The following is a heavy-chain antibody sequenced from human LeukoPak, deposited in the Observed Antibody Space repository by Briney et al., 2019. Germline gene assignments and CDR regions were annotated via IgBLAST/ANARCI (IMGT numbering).Heavy chain of an antibody. J-gene: IGHJ4*02. CDR3: ARDGGRTASGFRPHYFDY. Sequence: GGSLRLSCAASGFTFSDYEMNWVRQAPGKGLEWVSYISMSGSVIHYADSVKGRFTISRDNAKNSLHLQMNSLRAVDTAVYYCARDGGRTASGFRPHYFDYWGQGALVIVSS. CDR1: GFTFSDYE. CDR2: ISMSGSVI. V-gene: IGHV3-48*03. D-gene: IGHD3-16*01.